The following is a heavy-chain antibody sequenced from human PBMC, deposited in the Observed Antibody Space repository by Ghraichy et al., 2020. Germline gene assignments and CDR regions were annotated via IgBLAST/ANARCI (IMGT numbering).Heavy chain of an antibody. D-gene: IGHD1-7*01. CDR3: VTTGTWNYDFDY. J-gene: IGHJ4*02. CDR2: ISYSGAT. CDR1: GGSISSYY. V-gene: IGHV4-59*01. Sequence: SETLSLTCTVSGGSISSYYWSWVRQPPGKGLEWIGYISYSGATNYNPSLESRVTISIDTSKSQFSLNLSSVTAADTAVYYCVTTGTWNYDFDYWGQGTLVTVSS.